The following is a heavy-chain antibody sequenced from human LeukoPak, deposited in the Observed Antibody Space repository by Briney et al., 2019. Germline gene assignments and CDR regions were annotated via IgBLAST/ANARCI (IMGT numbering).Heavy chain of an antibody. CDR2: IKGGETEK. CDR1: GFTFSDYW. J-gene: IGHJ4*02. D-gene: IGHD3-3*01. Sequence: QPGGSLRLSCAASGFTFSDYWMHWVRRAPGKGLEWVANIKGGETEKYYVDSVKGRFTISRDNAKNSVFLQMISLRVEDTAIYYCARALSAWGQGTLVTVSS. V-gene: IGHV3-7*03. CDR3: ARALSA.